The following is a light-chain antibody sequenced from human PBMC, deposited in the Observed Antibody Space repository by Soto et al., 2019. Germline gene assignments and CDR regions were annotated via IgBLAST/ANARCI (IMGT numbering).Light chain of an antibody. V-gene: IGKV1-27*01. CDR2: AAS. CDR1: QDISNF. J-gene: IGKJ4*01. Sequence: DIPMTQSPSSLSAFVGDTVTITCRASQDISNFLAWYQQKPGKVPKLLIYAASTLQSGVPSRFSGSGSGTDFTLTISSLQPEDVATYYCQKCKIAPSTFGGGTKVEMK. CDR3: QKCKIAPST.